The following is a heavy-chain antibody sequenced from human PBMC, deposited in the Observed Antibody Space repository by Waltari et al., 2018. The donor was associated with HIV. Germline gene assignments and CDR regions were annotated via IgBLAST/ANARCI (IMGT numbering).Heavy chain of an antibody. CDR1: GYTFASYD. Sequence: QVHLVQSGAKEKKTGASVKVTCKNYGYTFASYDDHWVRQATGQGLEWMGWMNPNSGNTGYAQRFQGRVTMTRNTSISTAYMELSSLRSGDTAVYYCARARSGWYAPHMDVWGQGTPVTVSS. CDR3: ARARSGWYAPHMDV. J-gene: IGHJ6*02. V-gene: IGHV1-8*01. CDR2: MNPNSGNT. D-gene: IGHD6-19*01.